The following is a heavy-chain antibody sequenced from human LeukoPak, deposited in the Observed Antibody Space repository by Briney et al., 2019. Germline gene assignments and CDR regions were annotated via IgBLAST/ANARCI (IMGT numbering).Heavy chain of an antibody. CDR2: ISSSSSYI. D-gene: IGHD2-2*01. Sequence: GGSLRLSCAASGFTFSSYSMNWVRQAPGEGLEWVSAISSSSSYIYYADSVKGRFTISRDNAKNSLYLQMNSLRAEDTAVYYCARDLIRYCSSTSCYRDDAFDIWGQGTMVTVSS. CDR1: GFTFSSYS. CDR3: ARDLIRYCSSTSCYRDDAFDI. V-gene: IGHV3-21*01. J-gene: IGHJ3*02.